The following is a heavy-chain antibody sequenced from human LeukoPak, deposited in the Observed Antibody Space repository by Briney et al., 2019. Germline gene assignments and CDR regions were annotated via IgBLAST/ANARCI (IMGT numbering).Heavy chain of an antibody. CDR1: NYSITNNYY. CDR3: VRESRGWYEDS. D-gene: IGHD6-19*01. CDR2: IHRSGIT. J-gene: IGHJ5*01. Sequence: SETLSLTCTVSNYSITNNYYWGWIRQSPGKGLEWIGSIHRSGITYYTPSLESRVTISLDTSKNQFSLSLYSVTAADTAVYYCVRESRGWYEDSWGQGILVTVSS. V-gene: IGHV4-38-2*02.